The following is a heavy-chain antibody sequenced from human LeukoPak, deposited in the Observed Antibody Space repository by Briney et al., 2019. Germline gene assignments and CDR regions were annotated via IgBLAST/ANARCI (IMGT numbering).Heavy chain of an antibody. J-gene: IGHJ4*02. V-gene: IGHV3-30*18. CDR3: AKTHDFWSGYNDY. CDR2: LSYDGSDE. CDR1: GFSFRNYG. Sequence: GGSLRLSCAASGFSFRNYGMHWVRHVPGKGLEWVAELSYDGSDEYYADSVKGRFTISRDNSKGTLSLQMNSLRAEDTAVYYCAKTHDFWSGYNDYWGQGTLVTVSS. D-gene: IGHD3-3*01.